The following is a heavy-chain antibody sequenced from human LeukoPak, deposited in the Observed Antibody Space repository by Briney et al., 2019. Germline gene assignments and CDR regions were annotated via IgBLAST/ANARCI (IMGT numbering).Heavy chain of an antibody. Sequence: SETLSLTCTVSSASITSSPYFWGWIRQSPGKGLEWIGSISYSGTTYYNPSLKSRVTISVDTSKNQFSLKLNSVTAADTAVYYCARGATTYYYDSSGSYYFDYWGQGTLVTVSS. CDR3: ARGATTYYYDSSGSYYFDY. D-gene: IGHD3-22*01. CDR1: SASITSSPYF. J-gene: IGHJ4*02. V-gene: IGHV4-39*01. CDR2: ISYSGTT.